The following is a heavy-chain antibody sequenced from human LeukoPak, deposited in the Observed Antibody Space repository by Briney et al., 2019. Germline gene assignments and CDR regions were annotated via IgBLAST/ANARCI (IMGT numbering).Heavy chain of an antibody. CDR2: IRYDGSNK. CDR1: GFTFSSYG. CDR3: AKDPGYSSLPDAFDI. D-gene: IGHD6-13*01. J-gene: IGHJ3*02. V-gene: IGHV3-30*02. Sequence: GGSLRLSCAASGFTFSSYGMHWVRQAPGKGLEWVAFIRYDGSNKYYADSVKGRFTISRDNSKNTLYLQMNSLRAEDTAVYYCAKDPGYSSLPDAFDIWGQGTMVTVSS.